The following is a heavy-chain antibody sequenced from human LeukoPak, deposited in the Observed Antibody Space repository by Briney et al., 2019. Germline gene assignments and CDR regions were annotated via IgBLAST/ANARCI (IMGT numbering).Heavy chain of an antibody. CDR1: GFTVSSNY. Sequence: GGSLRLSCAASGFTVSSNYMSWVRQAPGKGLEWVSVIYSGGSTYYADSVRGRFTISRDNAKNSLYLQMNSLRAEDTAVYYCARDIVEMATILGLRAFDIWGQGTMVTVSS. V-gene: IGHV3-53*01. D-gene: IGHD5-24*01. J-gene: IGHJ3*02. CDR2: IYSGGST. CDR3: ARDIVEMATILGLRAFDI.